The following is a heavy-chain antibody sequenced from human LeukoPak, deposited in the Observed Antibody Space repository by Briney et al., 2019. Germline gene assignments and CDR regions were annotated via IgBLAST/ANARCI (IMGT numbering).Heavy chain of an antibody. D-gene: IGHD3-10*01. J-gene: IGHJ4*02. CDR1: GFTFSSYG. V-gene: IGHV3-23*01. CDR2: ISGSGEST. CDR3: ASGQTLVRD. Sequence: GGSLRLSCAASGFTFSSYGMHWVRQAPGKGLEWVSSISGSGESTNYADSVKGRFTISRDNSKNTLYLQMNSLRVEDTAVYYCASGQTLVRDWGQGTLVTVSS.